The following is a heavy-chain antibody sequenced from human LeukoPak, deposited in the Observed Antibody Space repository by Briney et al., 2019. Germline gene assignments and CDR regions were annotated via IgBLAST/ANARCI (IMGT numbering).Heavy chain of an antibody. J-gene: IGHJ6*04. Sequence: PGGSLRLSCAASGFTFSFYNMNWVRQAPGKGLEWVSYISSSSSAIYYADSVKGRFTISRDNAKNSLYLQVNSLRAEDTAVYYCAELGITMIGGVWGKGTTVTISS. V-gene: IGHV3-48*01. D-gene: IGHD3-10*02. CDR1: GFTFSFYN. CDR2: ISSSSSAI. CDR3: AELGITMIGGV.